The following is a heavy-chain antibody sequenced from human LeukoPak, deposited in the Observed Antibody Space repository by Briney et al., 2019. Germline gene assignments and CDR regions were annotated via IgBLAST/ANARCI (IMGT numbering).Heavy chain of an antibody. CDR3: AKPKRGAFDI. CDR2: INHSGST. J-gene: IGHJ3*02. CDR1: GGSFSGYY. V-gene: IGHV4-34*01. Sequence: SETLSLTCAVYGGSFSGYYWSWIRQPPGKGLGWIGEINHSGSTNYNPSLKSRVTISVDTSKNQFSLKLSSVTAADTAVDYCAKPKRGAFDIWGQGTMVTVSS.